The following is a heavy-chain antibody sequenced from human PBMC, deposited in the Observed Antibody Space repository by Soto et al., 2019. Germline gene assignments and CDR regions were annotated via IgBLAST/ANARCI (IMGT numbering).Heavy chain of an antibody. V-gene: IGHV6-1*01. D-gene: IGHD6-13*01. Sequence: QVQLQQSGPGLVKPSQTLSLTCAISGDSVSTNSDAWNWIRQSPSRGLEWLGRTYYRSKWYNDYAVSVKSRITINPATSNNQFSLKLNSVPPEATAVYYFSTCVSRAAVNWGQGTLVTVSS. J-gene: IGHJ4*02. CDR2: TYYRSKWYN. CDR3: STCVSRAAVN. CDR1: GDSVSTNSDA.